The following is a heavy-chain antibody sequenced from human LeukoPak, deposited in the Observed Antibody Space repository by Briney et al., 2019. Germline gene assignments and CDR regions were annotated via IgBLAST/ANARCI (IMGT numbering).Heavy chain of an antibody. Sequence: GGSLRLSCSVSGFTISSYAMHWVRQAPGKGLEYVSSISSDGGSTFYADSVKGRFTISRDNSRNTLSLQMSSLRTEDTAVYYCVKDRWVDYWGQGTLVTVSS. D-gene: IGHD4-23*01. CDR1: GFTISSYA. V-gene: IGHV3-64D*06. CDR3: VKDRWVDY. CDR2: ISSDGGST. J-gene: IGHJ4*02.